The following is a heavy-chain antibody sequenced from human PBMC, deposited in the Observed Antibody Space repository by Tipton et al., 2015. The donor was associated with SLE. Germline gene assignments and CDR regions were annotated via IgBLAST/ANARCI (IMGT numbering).Heavy chain of an antibody. CDR1: GGSISSGSYY. CDR3: ARVGGSYPWAFDI. CDR2: IYTSGST. Sequence: TLSLTCTVSGGSISSGSYYWSWIRQPAGKGLEWIGHIYTSGSTNYNPSLKSRVTISVDTSKNQFSLKLSSVTAADTAVYYCARVGGSYPWAFDIWGQGTMVTVSS. D-gene: IGHD1-26*01. J-gene: IGHJ3*02. V-gene: IGHV4-61*09.